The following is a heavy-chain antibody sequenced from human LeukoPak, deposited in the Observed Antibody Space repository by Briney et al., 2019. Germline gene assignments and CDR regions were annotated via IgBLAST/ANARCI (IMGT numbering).Heavy chain of an antibody. D-gene: IGHD5-12*01. CDR2: ISSSSSYI. V-gene: IGHV3-21*04. Sequence: PGGSLRLSCAASGFTFSSYSMNWVRQAPGKGLEWVSSISSSSSYIYYADSVKGRFTISRDNSKNTLYLQMNSLRAEDTAVYYCAKDGYSGYDVYYFDYWGQGTLVTVSS. CDR3: AKDGYSGYDVYYFDY. CDR1: GFTFSSYS. J-gene: IGHJ4*02.